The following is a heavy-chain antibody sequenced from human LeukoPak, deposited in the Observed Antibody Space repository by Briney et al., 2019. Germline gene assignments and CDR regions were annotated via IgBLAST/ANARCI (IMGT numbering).Heavy chain of an antibody. V-gene: IGHV1-18*01. CDR3: AXXXXXXXXXXXXXXVYYYYGMDV. J-gene: IGHJ6*02. CDR2: ISAYNGNT. CDR1: GYTFTSYG. Sequence: ASVKVSCKASGYTFTSYGISWVRQAPGQGLEWMGWISAYNGNTNYAQKLRGRVTMTTDTSTSTAYMELRSLRSDDTAVYYCAXXXXXXXXXXXXXXVYYYYGMDVWGQGTTVTVSS.